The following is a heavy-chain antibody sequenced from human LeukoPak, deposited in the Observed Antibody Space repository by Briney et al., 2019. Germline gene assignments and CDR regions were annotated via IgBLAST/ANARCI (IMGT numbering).Heavy chain of an antibody. D-gene: IGHD6-19*01. CDR3: ARGKDSSGSDY. J-gene: IGHJ4*02. CDR1: GFTFSSYW. Sequence: PGGSLRLSCAASGFTFSSYWMSWVRQAPGKGLEWVSVISGSGRYIYYGDSVRGRFTISRDNAKNSVLLEINSLRVEDTAVYYCARGKDSSGSDYWGQGTLVTVSS. CDR2: ISGSGRYI. V-gene: IGHV3-21*01.